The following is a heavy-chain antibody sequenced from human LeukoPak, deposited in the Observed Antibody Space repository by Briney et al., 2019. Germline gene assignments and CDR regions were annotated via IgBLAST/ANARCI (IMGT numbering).Heavy chain of an antibody. V-gene: IGHV4-30-4*08. D-gene: IGHD3-3*01. CDR3: ARTRYYDFWSGYSDY. Sequence: SQTLSLTCTVPGGSISSGDYYWSWIRQPPGKGLEWIGYIYYSGSTYYNPSLKSRVTISVDTSKNQFSLKLSSVTAADTAVYYCARTRYYDFWSGYSDYWGQGTLVTVSS. CDR2: IYYSGST. J-gene: IGHJ4*02. CDR1: GGSISSGDYY.